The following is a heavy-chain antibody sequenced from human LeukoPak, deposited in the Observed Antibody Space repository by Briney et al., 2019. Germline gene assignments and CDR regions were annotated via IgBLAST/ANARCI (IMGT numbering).Heavy chain of an antibody. CDR2: ISSSSSYI. CDR3: ARGTLKAAATDFDY. D-gene: IGHD6-13*01. CDR1: GFTFSSYS. Sequence: GGSLRLSCAATGFTFSSYSMNWVRQAPGKGLEWVSSISSSSSYIYYADSVKGRFTISRDNAKNSLYLQMNSLRAEDTALYYCARGTLKAAATDFDYWGQGTLVTVSS. V-gene: IGHV3-21*04. J-gene: IGHJ4*02.